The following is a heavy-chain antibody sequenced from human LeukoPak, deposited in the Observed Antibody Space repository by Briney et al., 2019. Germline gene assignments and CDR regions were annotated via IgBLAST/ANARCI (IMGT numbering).Heavy chain of an antibody. CDR2: ISGSGENT. CDR3: AKTVSGSYSYQGGDY. V-gene: IGHV3-23*01. CDR1: GFTFSSYA. J-gene: IGHJ4*02. Sequence: GGSLRLSCAASGFTFSSYAMSWVRQAPGKGLEWVSAISGSGENTNYADSVKGRFTMSRDNSRNMLYLQMNSLRDEDTAKYYCAKTVSGSYSYQGGDYWGQGTLVAVSS. D-gene: IGHD3-16*02.